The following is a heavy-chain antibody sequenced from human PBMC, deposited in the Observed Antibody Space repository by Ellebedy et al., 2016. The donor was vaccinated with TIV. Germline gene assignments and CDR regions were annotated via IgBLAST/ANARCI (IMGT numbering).Heavy chain of an antibody. Sequence: MPSETLSLTCGVYNGSFTGYFWSWIRQPPGKGLEWIGEINPSGTPNYNPSLKSRLTMSVDTPKQQFSLRLTSVTAADTAVYYCVRARGQYLYGSGSYFTHWGQGRMVTVTS. CDR1: NGSFTGYF. V-gene: IGHV4-34*01. D-gene: IGHD3-10*01. CDR3: VRARGQYLYGSGSYFTH. J-gene: IGHJ4*02. CDR2: INPSGTP.